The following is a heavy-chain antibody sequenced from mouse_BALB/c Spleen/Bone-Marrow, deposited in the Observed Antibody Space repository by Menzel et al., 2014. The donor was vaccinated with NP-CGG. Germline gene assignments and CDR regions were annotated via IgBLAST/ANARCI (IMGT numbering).Heavy chain of an antibody. D-gene: IGHD1-2*01. V-gene: IGHV14-3*02. CDR2: IDPANGNT. Sequence: VQLQQSGAELVKPGASVKLSCTASGFNIKDTYMHWVKQRPEQGLEWIGRIDPANGNTKYDPKFQGKATITADTSSNTAYLQLSSLTSEDTAVYYCARIHYYGRAWFAYWGQGTLVNVSA. CDR1: GFNIKDTY. CDR3: ARIHYYGRAWFAY. J-gene: IGHJ3*01.